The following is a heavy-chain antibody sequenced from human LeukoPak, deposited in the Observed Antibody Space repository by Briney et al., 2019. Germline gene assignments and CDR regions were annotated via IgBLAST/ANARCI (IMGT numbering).Heavy chain of an antibody. CDR1: GFTFSSYG. J-gene: IGHJ4*02. D-gene: IGHD6-19*01. CDR2: ISVSGGST. V-gene: IGHV3-23*01. CDR3: AKLSRVAMAGTMDY. Sequence: GGSLRLSCAASGFTFSSYGMNWVRQAPEKGLEWVSAISVSGGSTYYADSVKGRFTISRDNSKNTLYLQMNSLRAEDTAVYYCAKLSRVAMAGTMDYWGQGTLVTVSS.